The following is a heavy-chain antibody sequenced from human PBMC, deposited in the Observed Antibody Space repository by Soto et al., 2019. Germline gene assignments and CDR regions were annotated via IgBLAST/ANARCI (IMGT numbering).Heavy chain of an antibody. J-gene: IGHJ6*02. CDR3: ARYSSGRYAWGMDA. CDR1: GFTVSVNY. Sequence: GGSLRLSCVVSGFTVSVNYMSWVRQAPGKGLEWVSGIYSGDTTYYADSVKGRFAISRDSSKNTLYLQMNSLRAEDTAVYFCARYSSGRYAWGMDAWGRGTTVTVSS. D-gene: IGHD2-2*01. CDR2: IYSGDTT. V-gene: IGHV3-53*01.